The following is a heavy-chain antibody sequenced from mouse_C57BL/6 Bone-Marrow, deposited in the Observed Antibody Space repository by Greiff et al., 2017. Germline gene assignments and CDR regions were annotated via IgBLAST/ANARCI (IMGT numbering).Heavy chain of an antibody. CDR1: GFSLTSYG. CDR3: ASPIVNTRYYAMDY. Sequence: VQLQQSGPGLLQPSQSLSITCPVSGFSLTSYGVHWVRQSPGKGLEWLGVIWSGGSTDYNAAFISKLCLSKDKSKSQVIFKMNSLQADDTAIYYCASPIVNTRYYAMDYWGQGTSVTVSS. J-gene: IGHJ4*01. CDR2: IWSGGST. V-gene: IGHV2-2*01. D-gene: IGHD2-5*01.